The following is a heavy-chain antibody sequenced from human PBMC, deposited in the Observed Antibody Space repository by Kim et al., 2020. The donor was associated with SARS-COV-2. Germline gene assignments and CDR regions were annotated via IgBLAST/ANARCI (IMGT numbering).Heavy chain of an antibody. CDR3: ARDGENNV. V-gene: IGHV3-23*01. CDR1: GFTFSSYA. J-gene: IGHJ6*02. CDR2: IIGSGSST. D-gene: IGHD3-10*01. Sequence: GGSLRLSCVASGFTFSSYAISWVRQAPGKGLEWVSAIIGSGSSTYYADSVKGRFSLTRDNSKNTVWLQMNILRAEDTAVYYCARDGENNVWGQGTTVTVSS.